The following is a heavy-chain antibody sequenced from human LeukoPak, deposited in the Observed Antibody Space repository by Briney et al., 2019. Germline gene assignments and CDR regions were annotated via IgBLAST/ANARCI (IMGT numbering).Heavy chain of an antibody. CDR3: ASTLYYYDSSGYSLIDY. D-gene: IGHD3-22*01. CDR2: IYTSGST. Sequence: SETLSLTCTVSGGSISSYYWSWIRQPAGKGLEWIGRIYTSGSTNYNPSLESRVTMSVDTSKNQFSLKLSSVTAADTAVYYCASTLYYYDSSGYSLIDYWGQGTLVTVSS. J-gene: IGHJ4*02. V-gene: IGHV4-4*07. CDR1: GGSISSYY.